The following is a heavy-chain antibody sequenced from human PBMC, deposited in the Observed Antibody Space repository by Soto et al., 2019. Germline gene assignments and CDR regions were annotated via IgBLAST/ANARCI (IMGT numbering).Heavy chain of an antibody. CDR3: ARGVYYYGSGGVTGGY. CDR2: MNPNSGNT. V-gene: IGHV1-8*01. J-gene: IGHJ4*02. CDR1: GYTFTSYD. Sequence: QVQLVQSGAEVKKPGASVKVSCKASGYTFTSYDINWVRQATGQGLEWMGWMNPNSGNTGYAQKFQGRVTMTRNTSISTAYTELSSLRSEDTAVYYCARGVYYYGSGGVTGGYWGQGTLVTVSS. D-gene: IGHD3-10*01.